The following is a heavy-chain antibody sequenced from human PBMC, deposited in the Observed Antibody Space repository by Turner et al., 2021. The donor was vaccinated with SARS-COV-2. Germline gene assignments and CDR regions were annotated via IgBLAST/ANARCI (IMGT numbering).Heavy chain of an antibody. V-gene: IGHV3-21*01. CDR1: GFTFSSYS. D-gene: IGHD2-2*01. J-gene: IGHJ6*02. CDR3: ARDHRPVVVPAAKRAGSYYYGMDV. Sequence: VQLVESGGGVVQPGRSLRLSCAASGFTFSSYSMNWVRQGPGKGLEWVSSISSSSSYIYYADSVKGRFTISRDNAKNSLYLQMNSLRAEDTAVYYCARDHRPVVVPAAKRAGSYYYGMDVWGQGTTVTVSS. CDR2: ISSSSSYI.